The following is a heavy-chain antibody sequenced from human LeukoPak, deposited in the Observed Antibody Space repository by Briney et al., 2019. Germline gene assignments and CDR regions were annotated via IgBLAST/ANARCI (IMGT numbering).Heavy chain of an antibody. CDR3: ATEEGYNAY. D-gene: IGHD5-24*01. CDR2: IHHSGSA. V-gene: IGHV4-34*01. J-gene: IGHJ4*02. CDR1: GGSFSAYY. Sequence: SETLSLTCAVYGGSFSAYYWSWIRQSPGKGLEWIGEIHHSGSAKYNPSLKSRVTISVDMSQSQFSLKLTSVTAADTAVYYCATEEGYNAYWGQGILVTVSS.